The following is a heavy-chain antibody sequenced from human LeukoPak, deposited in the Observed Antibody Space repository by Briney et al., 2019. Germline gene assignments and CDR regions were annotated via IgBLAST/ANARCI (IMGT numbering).Heavy chain of an antibody. D-gene: IGHD6-19*01. J-gene: IGHJ5*02. CDR1: GYSISSGYY. CDR3: ARGQARLSWFDP. CDR2: IYHSGST. Sequence: SETLSLTCTVSGYSISSGYYWGWIRPPPGKGLEWIGTIYHSGSTYYNPSLKSRVSISVDTSKNQFSLKLSSVTAADTAVYYCARGQARLSWFDPWGQGTLVTVSS. V-gene: IGHV4-38-2*02.